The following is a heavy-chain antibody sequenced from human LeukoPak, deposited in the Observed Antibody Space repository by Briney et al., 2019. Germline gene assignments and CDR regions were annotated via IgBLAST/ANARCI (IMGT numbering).Heavy chain of an antibody. CDR1: GGSISSYY. J-gene: IGHJ3*02. CDR3: ARDRDGYNPGAFDI. V-gene: IGHV4-59*01. CDR2: IYYSGST. D-gene: IGHD5-24*01. Sequence: SETLSLTCTVSGGSISSYYWSWIRQPPGKGLEWIGYIYYSGSTNYNPSLKSRVTISVDTSKNQFSLKLSSVTAADTAVYYCARDRDGYNPGAFDIWDQGTMVTVSS.